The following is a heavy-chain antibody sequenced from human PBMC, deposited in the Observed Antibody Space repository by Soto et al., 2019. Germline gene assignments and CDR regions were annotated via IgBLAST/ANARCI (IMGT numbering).Heavy chain of an antibody. CDR3: ARHQGGVSWPYGMEV. Sequence: GESLKISCKGSGYRFTSYWIGWVRQMPGIGLEWMGVIYPGDSDTNYSPSFQGHVTISADKSISTAYLQWSSLRASDTAMYYCARHQGGVSWPYGMEVWGQGTTVTVSS. J-gene: IGHJ6*01. V-gene: IGHV5-51*01. CDR2: IYPGDSDT. CDR1: GYRFTSYW. D-gene: IGHD3-16*01.